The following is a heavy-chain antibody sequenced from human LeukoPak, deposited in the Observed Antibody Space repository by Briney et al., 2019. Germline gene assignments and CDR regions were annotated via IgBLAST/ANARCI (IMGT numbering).Heavy chain of an antibody. J-gene: IGHJ4*02. CDR3: ARGALDDQNFDY. CDR2: INSDGSST. D-gene: IGHD3-3*01. Sequence: PGGSLRLSCAASGFTFRTHWMHWVRQAPGKGLVWVSRINSDGSSTGCADSVKGRFTISRDNAKNTLYLQMNSLRAGDTAVYYCARGALDDQNFDYWGQGTLVTVSS. V-gene: IGHV3-74*01. CDR1: GFTFRTHW.